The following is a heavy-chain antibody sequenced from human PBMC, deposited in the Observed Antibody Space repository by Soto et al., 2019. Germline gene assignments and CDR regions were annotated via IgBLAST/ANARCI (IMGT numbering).Heavy chain of an antibody. V-gene: IGHV1-46*01. CDR2: IHYSGATP. J-gene: IGHJ4*02. D-gene: IGHD2-15*01. Sequence: ASVKVSCKASGYTFTNYYMHWVRQAPGQGLEWMGVIHYSGATPTYAQKFQGRVTMARDTSTSTVYVELSSLRAEDTAVYYCARAGSYQSFDFWGQGTLVTVSS. CDR3: ARAGSYQSFDF. CDR1: GYTFTNYY.